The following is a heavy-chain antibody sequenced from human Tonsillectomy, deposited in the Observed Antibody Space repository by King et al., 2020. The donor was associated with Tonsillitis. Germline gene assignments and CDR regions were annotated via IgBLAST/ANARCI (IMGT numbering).Heavy chain of an antibody. J-gene: IGHJ4*02. Sequence: VQLVESGGGLVQPGRSLRLSCAASGFTFDDYAMHWVRQAPGRGLEWVSVISWNSGSIGYAESGKGRFTISRDNAKNSLYLQMNRLRPEDTALYYCAKGFFGSWGFDHWGQGTLVTVSS. CDR3: AKGFFGSWGFDH. CDR2: ISWNSGSI. CDR1: GFTFDDYA. D-gene: IGHD1-26*01. V-gene: IGHV3-9*01.